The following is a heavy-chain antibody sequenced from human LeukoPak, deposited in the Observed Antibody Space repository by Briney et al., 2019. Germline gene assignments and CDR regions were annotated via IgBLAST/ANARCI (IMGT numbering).Heavy chain of an antibody. D-gene: IGHD3-22*01. J-gene: IGHJ4*02. CDR3: ARQGDDSGYPRMSDF. CDR2: IYYSGNT. V-gene: IGHV4-39*01. CDR1: GGSISSSTYY. Sequence: SETLSLTCTVSGGSISSSTYYWGWIRQPPGTGLEWIGSIYYSGNTYYNPSLKSRVTLSVDTSKNQFSLQLSSVTAADTAMYYCARQGDDSGYPRMSDFWGQGTLVTVSS.